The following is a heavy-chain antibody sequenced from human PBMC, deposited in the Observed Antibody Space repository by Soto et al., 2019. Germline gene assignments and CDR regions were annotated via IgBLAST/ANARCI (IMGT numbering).Heavy chain of an antibody. J-gene: IGHJ4*02. Sequence: GGSLRLSCAASGFTFSSYGMHWFRQAPGKGLEWVAVISYDGSNKYYADSVKGRFTISRDNSKNTLYLQMNSLRAEDTAVYYCAKNGYDSSGYYAYWGQGTLVTVSS. V-gene: IGHV3-30*18. CDR3: AKNGYDSSGYYAY. D-gene: IGHD3-22*01. CDR2: ISYDGSNK. CDR1: GFTFSSYG.